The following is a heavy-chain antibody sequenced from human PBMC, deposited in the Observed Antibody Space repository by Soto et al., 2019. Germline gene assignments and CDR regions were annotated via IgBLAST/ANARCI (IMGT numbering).Heavy chain of an antibody. CDR3: ARDKVGYYDSSGYYRVSVPPDYYYGMDV. Sequence: QVQLVQSGAEVKKPGSSVKVSCKASGGTFSSYAISWVRQAPGQGLEWMGGIIPIFGTANYAQKFQGRVTIIADESTSTAYMELSSVRSEDTAVYYCARDKVGYYDSSGYYRVSVPPDYYYGMDVWGQGTTVNVSS. CDR2: IIPIFGTA. D-gene: IGHD3-22*01. J-gene: IGHJ6*02. CDR1: GGTFSSYA. V-gene: IGHV1-69*01.